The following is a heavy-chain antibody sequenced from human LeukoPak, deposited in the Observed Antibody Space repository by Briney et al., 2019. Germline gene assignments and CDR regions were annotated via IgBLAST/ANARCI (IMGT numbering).Heavy chain of an antibody. CDR3: ARGRGNDY. D-gene: IGHD1-1*01. J-gene: IGHJ4*02. Sequence: GGSLRLACSASGFTFSSHWVTWVRQAPGKGLEWVANIKQDGSQKYYVDSVKGPFTISRDNGKNSPDLQMNSLGAEDTPVYFCARGRGNDYWGQGTLVTVSS. CDR1: GFTFSSHW. V-gene: IGHV3-7*01. CDR2: IKQDGSQK.